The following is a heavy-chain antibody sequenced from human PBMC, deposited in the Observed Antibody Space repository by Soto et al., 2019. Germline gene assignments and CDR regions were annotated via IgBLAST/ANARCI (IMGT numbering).Heavy chain of an antibody. CDR1: GFTFSSYG. J-gene: IGHJ4*02. Sequence: PGGSLRLSCAASGFTFSSYGMHWVRQAPGKGLEWVAVISYDGSNKYYADSVKGRFTISRDNSKNTRYLQMNSLRAEDTAVYYCAKDANHYYYDSSYYFDYWGQGTLVTVSS. CDR2: ISYDGSNK. D-gene: IGHD3-22*01. CDR3: AKDANHYYYDSSYYFDY. V-gene: IGHV3-30*18.